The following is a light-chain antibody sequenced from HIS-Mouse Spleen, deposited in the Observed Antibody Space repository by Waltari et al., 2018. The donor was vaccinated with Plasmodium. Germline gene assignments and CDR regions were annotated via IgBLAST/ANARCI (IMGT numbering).Light chain of an antibody. CDR1: ALPKKY. CDR3: YSTDSSGNHRV. V-gene: IGLV3-10*01. Sequence: SYELTQPPSVSVSPGQTARITCSGDALPKKYDYWYQQKSGQAPVLVIYEASKRPSGLPDGFAGSILGTMATLTISGARVADEADYYCYSTDSSGNHRVFGGGTKLTVL. J-gene: IGLJ3*02. CDR2: EAS.